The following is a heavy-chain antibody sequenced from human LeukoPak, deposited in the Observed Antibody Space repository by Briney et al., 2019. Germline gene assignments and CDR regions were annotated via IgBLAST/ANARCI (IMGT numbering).Heavy chain of an antibody. CDR3: ARDIGDPSGDY. CDR2: VSGSGSST. V-gene: IGHV3-23*01. D-gene: IGHD3-10*01. CDR1: GFTFNSYA. Sequence: GGSLRLSCTASGFTFNSYAMSWVRQAPGKGLEWVSTVSGSGSSTYYTDSVKGRFTISRDNAKNSLYLQMNSLRAEDTAVYYCARDIGDPSGDYWGQGTLVTVSS. J-gene: IGHJ4*02.